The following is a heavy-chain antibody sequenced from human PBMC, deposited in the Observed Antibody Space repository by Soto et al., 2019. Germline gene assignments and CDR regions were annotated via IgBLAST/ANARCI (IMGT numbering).Heavy chain of an antibody. CDR1: GGSISSGGYY. Sequence: QVQLQESGPGLVKPSQTLSLTCTVSGGSISSGGYYWSWIRQHPGKGLEWIGYIYYSGGTYYNPSLTSRVTISVDTSKNQFSLKRSAVTAADTAVYYCARVDEGSSFIFGYWGQGTLVTVSS. J-gene: IGHJ4*02. CDR2: IYYSGGT. CDR3: ARVDEGSSFIFGY. D-gene: IGHD6-13*01. V-gene: IGHV4-31*03.